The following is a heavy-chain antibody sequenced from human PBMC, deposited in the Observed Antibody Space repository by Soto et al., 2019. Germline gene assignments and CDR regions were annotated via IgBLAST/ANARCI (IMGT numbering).Heavy chain of an antibody. CDR2: INHSGST. CDR1: GGSFSGYY. V-gene: IGHV4-34*01. CDR3: AREPPEGAARAFDI. Sequence: SENLSLTCAVYGGSFSGYYWSWIRQPPGKGLEWIGEINHSGSTNYNPSLKSRVTISVDTSKNQFSLKLSSVTAADTAVYYCAREPPEGAARAFDIWGQGTMVTVSS. J-gene: IGHJ3*02. D-gene: IGHD2-15*01.